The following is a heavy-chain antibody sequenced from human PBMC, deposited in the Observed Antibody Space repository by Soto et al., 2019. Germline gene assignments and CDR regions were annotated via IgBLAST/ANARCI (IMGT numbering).Heavy chain of an antibody. CDR2: IGTSGATT. CDR1: GFTFSNHG. D-gene: IGHD1-1*01. Sequence: EVQLLESGGGLVQPGGSLRLSCAASGFTFSNHGISWVRQAPGKGLEWVSSIGTSGATTYYADSVKCRFTISRDNSKNTLSLQMNSLRAEDTAVYYCEKLRNNCGSDFWGQGTLVAVAS. CDR3: EKLRNNCGSDF. V-gene: IGHV3-23*01. J-gene: IGHJ4*02.